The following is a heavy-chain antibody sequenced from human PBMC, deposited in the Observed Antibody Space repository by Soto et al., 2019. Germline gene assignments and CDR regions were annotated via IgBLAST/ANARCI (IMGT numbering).Heavy chain of an antibody. CDR1: GFTFISYA. CDR2: IHGGGGST. CDR3: AKEVNFWSGYFNWFDS. Sequence: GWSLGLSCAASGFTFISYAMSWVRQAPGKGLEWVSSIHGGGGSTYSADSVKGRFTISRDNSKNTLYLVMNSLRAEDTALYYCAKEVNFWSGYFNWFDSWGQGTLVTVSS. J-gene: IGHJ5*01. D-gene: IGHD3-3*01. V-gene: IGHV3-23*01.